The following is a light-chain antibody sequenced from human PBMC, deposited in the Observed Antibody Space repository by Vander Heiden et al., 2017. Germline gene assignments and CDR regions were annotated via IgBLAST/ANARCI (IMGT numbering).Light chain of an antibody. J-gene: IGKJ2*01. Sequence: DIQMTQSPSTLSVSVGDRVTITCRASQSISRWLAWYQRKPGKAPKLLIYDVSSLGSGVPSRFSGSGSGTEFTLTISSLQPDDFASYYCQQYNSYSGYTFGQGTKLEIK. CDR1: QSISRW. CDR2: DVS. CDR3: QQYNSYSGYT. V-gene: IGKV1-5*01.